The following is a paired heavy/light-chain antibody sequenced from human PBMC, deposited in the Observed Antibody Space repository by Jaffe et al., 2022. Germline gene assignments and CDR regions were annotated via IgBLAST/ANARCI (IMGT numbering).Light chain of an antibody. V-gene: IGLV6-57*01. CDR3: QSYDGTIEGVV. Sequence: NFILTQPHSVSESPGKTVTISCTRSSGRIVTNYVQWYQQRPGSSPTCVIYEDTKRPSGVPHRFSASVDSSSNSALLSISSLETEDEADYYCQSYDGTIEGVVFGGGTRLTVL. CDR2: EDT. CDR1: SGRIVTNY. J-gene: IGLJ2*01.
Heavy chain of an antibody. CDR2: IYYSGLT. J-gene: IGHJ4*02. Sequence: QLQLQESGPGLVKPSETLSCTCSVSGGSMSRQGDHWGWIRQPPGKGLEWIGSIYYSGLTYYNPSLKSRATISVDTSKNQFSLKLTSVTAPDTAVYYCARLPNWGSRPEDWGQGALVTVS. CDR3: ARLPNWGSRPED. CDR1: GGSMSRQGDH. D-gene: IGHD7-27*01. V-gene: IGHV4-39*01.